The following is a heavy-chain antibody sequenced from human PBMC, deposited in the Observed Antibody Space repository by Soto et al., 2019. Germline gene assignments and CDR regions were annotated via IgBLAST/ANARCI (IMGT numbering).Heavy chain of an antibody. Sequence: SETLSLTCSVSCDPVTSRAYQRTWPRQPPGKGLESLGPAHSSVSTNGNPAPKCQVTISLDTTRNRFALNLNSVTEADTAVYHCARVSFSAVAYRRADSWGQETPVTVS. CDR3: ARVSFSAVAYRRADS. D-gene: IGHD6-19*01. CDR2: AHSSVST. V-gene: IGHV4-61*08. CDR1: CDPVTSRAYQ. J-gene: IGHJ4*02.